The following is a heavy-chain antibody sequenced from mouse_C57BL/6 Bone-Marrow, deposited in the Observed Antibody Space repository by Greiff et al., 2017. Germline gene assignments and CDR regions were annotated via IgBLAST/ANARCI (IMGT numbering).Heavy chain of an antibody. Sequence: QVQLQQSGAELARPGASVKLSCKASGYTFTSYGISWVKQRTGQGLEWIGEIYPRSGNTYYNEKFKGKATLTADKSSSTAYMELRSLTSEDSAVYVCARCGGLITTVVASYYYAMDYWGQGTSVTVSS. CDR1: GYTFTSYG. CDR2: IYPRSGNT. J-gene: IGHJ4*01. D-gene: IGHD1-1*01. CDR3: ARCGGLITTVVASYYYAMDY. V-gene: IGHV1-81*01.